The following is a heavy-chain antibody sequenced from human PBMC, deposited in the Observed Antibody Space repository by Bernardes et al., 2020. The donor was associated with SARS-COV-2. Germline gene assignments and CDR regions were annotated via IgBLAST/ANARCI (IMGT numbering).Heavy chain of an antibody. D-gene: IGHD2-21*02. V-gene: IGHV3-13*01. CDR3: ARNPTTASAGWWYFDL. CDR2: IDTADNT. Sequence: GGSLRLSCTSSGFTLSLYNVHWVRQTTGKGLEWVSTIDTADNTYYPDSVRGRFTISRDTAENSLHLQMKSLTAGDTAVYYCARNPTTASAGWWYFDLWGRGTRVTVSS. CDR1: GFTLSLYN. J-gene: IGHJ2*01.